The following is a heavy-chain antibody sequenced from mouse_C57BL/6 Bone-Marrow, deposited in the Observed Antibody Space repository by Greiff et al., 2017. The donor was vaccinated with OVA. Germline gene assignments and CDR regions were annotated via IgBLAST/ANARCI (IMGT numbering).Heavy chain of an antibody. J-gene: IGHJ3*01. CDR1: GYSITSGYY. V-gene: IGHV3-6*01. Sequence: EVQLVESGPGLVKPSQSLSLTCSVTGYSITSGYYWNWIRQFPGNKLEWMGYISYDGSNNYNPSLKNRISITRDTSKNQFFLKLNSVTTEDTATYYCARADLEGFAYWGQGTLVTVSA. CDR3: ARADLEGFAY. CDR2: ISYDGSN.